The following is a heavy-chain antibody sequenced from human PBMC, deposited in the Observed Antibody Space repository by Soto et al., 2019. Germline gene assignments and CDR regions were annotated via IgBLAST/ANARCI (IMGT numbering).Heavy chain of an antibody. CDR2: IDPSDSYT. D-gene: IGHD2-2*01. Sequence: LGESLKISCQASGYTFISYWINWVRQKPGKGLEWMGRIDPSDSYTNYSPSFQGHVTISADKSISTAYLQWSSLKASDTAMYYCTKQGGHQPSDDWGQGTLVTVSA. CDR3: TKQGGHQPSDD. J-gene: IGHJ4*02. CDR1: GYTFISYW. V-gene: IGHV5-10-1*01.